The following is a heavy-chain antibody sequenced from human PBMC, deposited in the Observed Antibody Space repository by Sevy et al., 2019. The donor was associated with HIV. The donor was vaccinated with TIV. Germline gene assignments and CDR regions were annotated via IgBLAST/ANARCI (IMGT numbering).Heavy chain of an antibody. Sequence: GGSLRLSCSPSGFIFGDYTVSWVRQAPGKGLERIAFIRGKRNGETKEYAASVRGRVTNSTDDTKSIAYLQMNSLKTEDTAVYYCTRVEGAADWGMDVWGQGTTVTVSS. J-gene: IGHJ6*02. CDR1: GFIFGDYT. D-gene: IGHD1-26*01. CDR2: IRGKRNGETK. CDR3: TRVEGAADWGMDV. V-gene: IGHV3-49*04.